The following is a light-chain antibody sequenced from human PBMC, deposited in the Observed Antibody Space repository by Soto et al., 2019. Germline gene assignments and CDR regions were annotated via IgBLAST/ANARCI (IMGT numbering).Light chain of an antibody. CDR3: QQRST. J-gene: IGKJ5*01. CDR1: QSVSNY. V-gene: IGKV3-11*01. CDR2: HAS. Sequence: EIVLTQSPATLSLSPGDIATLSCRASQSVSNYLAWYQQKPGQPPRLLIYHASNRATGIPARFSGSGSGTDFTLTISSLEPEDFAVYYCQQRSTFGQGTRLEIK.